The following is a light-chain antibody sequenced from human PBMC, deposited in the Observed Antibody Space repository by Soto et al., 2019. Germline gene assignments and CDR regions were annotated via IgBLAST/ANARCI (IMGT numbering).Light chain of an antibody. CDR2: DAS. Sequence: IMLIQSPATLSFSPGKTTTLSCRASQSVSSNLAWYQQNPGQAPNLLIFDASKRATGIPARFSGSGSGTDFTLTISSLETEDFAVYYCQQHTNWPLTFGGGTKVDIK. CDR1: QSVSSN. J-gene: IGKJ4*01. V-gene: IGKV3-11*01. CDR3: QQHTNWPLT.